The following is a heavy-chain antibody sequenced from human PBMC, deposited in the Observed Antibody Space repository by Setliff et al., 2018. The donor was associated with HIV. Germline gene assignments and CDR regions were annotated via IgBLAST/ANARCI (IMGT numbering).Heavy chain of an antibody. CDR2: IYTSGSI. Sequence: SETLSLTCTVSGGSISSGGYYWSWIRQHPGKGLEWVGYIYTSGSINYNPSLKSRVTISVDTSKNQFSLKLSSVTAADTAVYYCVRAGYCSSASCYFSGWFDPWGQGTLVTAPQ. CDR1: GGSISSGGYY. D-gene: IGHD2-2*01. CDR3: VRAGYCSSASCYFSGWFDP. J-gene: IGHJ5*02. V-gene: IGHV4-61*08.